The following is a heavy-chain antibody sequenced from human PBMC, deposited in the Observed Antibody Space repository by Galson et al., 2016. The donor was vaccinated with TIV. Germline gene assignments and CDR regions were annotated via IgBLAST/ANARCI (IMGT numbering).Heavy chain of an antibody. D-gene: IGHD3-16*01. J-gene: IGHJ6*03. CDR2: IFYTGRT. V-gene: IGHV4-34*12. CDR3: ARVQWGSSLVSYYYHLDV. CDR1: GMPFSNYY. Sequence: ETLSLTCAVYGMPFSNYYWNWIRQAPGQGLEWVGEIFYTGRTTYNPSLKSRVPMSVDTSKNQVSLRLRSVTAADTAVYYCARVQWGSSLVSYYYHLDVWGKGTTVIFSS.